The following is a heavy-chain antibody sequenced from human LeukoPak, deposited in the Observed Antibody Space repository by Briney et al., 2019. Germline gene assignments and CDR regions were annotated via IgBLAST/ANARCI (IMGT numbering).Heavy chain of an antibody. Sequence: PGGSLRLSCAAAGFTVSGNHMSWVRQAPGKGPEWVSVIYSGGSTYYPDSEKGPLTNSRDNSKNTLYHQMNSLRAEDTAVYYCARDPLEGSWYFDLWGRGTLVTVSS. D-gene: IGHD5-24*01. J-gene: IGHJ2*01. V-gene: IGHV3-53*01. CDR2: IYSGGST. CDR3: ARDPLEGSWYFDL. CDR1: GFTVSGNH.